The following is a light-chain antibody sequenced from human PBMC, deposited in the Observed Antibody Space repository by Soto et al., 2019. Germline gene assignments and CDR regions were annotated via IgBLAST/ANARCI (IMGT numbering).Light chain of an antibody. CDR3: QQYNNWPWT. Sequence: EIVLTQSPGTLSLSPGDRATLSFSASHSFSSSYLAWYQKKPGQAPGLLIYGASSRATGIPDRFSGSGYGTDFTLTISRLEPEDFAVYYCQQYNNWPWTFGQGTKVDIK. CDR2: GAS. J-gene: IGKJ1*01. CDR1: HSFSSSY. V-gene: IGKV3-20*01.